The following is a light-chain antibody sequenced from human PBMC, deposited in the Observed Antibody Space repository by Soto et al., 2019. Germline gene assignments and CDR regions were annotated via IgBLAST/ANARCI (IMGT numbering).Light chain of an antibody. CDR3: QQFYNYPRT. CDR1: QDIGTY. CDR2: DAS. Sequence: AIRMTKSASSFSASTGDRVSITCRATQDIGTYLAWYQQIPGKAPKLLIYDASTLQTGVPSRFSGSGSGTDFTLTISYLQSEDFGTYYCQQFYNYPRTFGQGTKVDI. V-gene: IGKV1-8*01. J-gene: IGKJ1*01.